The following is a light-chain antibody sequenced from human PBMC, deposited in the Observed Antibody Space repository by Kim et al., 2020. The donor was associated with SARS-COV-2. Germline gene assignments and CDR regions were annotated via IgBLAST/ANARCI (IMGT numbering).Light chain of an antibody. CDR2: GNS. J-gene: IGLJ2*01. V-gene: IGLV1-40*01. CDR1: SSNIGAGYD. CDR3: QSYDSSLSGSVV. Sequence: QSVLTQPPSVSGAPGQRVTISCTGSSSNIGAGYDVHWYQQLPGTAPKLLIYGNSNRPSGVPDRFSSSKSGTSASLAITGLQSEDEADYYCQSYDSSLSGSVVFGGGTQLTVL.